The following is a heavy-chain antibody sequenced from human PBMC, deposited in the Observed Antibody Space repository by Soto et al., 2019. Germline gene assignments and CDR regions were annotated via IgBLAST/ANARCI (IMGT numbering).Heavy chain of an antibody. J-gene: IGHJ4*02. CDR2: IIPIFGTA. CDR1: GGTFSSYA. D-gene: IGHD3-22*01. Sequence: SVKVSCKASGGTFSSYAISWVRQAPGQGLEWMGGIIPIFGTANYAQKFQGRVTITADESTSTAYMELSSLRSEDTAVYYCAREYSSGYYRLFDYWGQGTLVTVSS. V-gene: IGHV1-69*13. CDR3: AREYSSGYYRLFDY.